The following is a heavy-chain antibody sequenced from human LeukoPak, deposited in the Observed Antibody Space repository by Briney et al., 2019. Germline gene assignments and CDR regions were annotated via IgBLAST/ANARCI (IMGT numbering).Heavy chain of an antibody. Sequence: PSETLSLTCAVYGGSFSGYYWSWIRQPPGKGLEWIGEINHSGSTNYDPSLKSRVTISVDTSKNQFSLKPSSVTAADTAVYYCARGRGCSSTSCYALFDYWGQGTLVTVSS. CDR2: INHSGST. CDR1: GGSFSGYY. D-gene: IGHD2-2*01. V-gene: IGHV4-34*01. CDR3: ARGRGCSSTSCYALFDY. J-gene: IGHJ4*02.